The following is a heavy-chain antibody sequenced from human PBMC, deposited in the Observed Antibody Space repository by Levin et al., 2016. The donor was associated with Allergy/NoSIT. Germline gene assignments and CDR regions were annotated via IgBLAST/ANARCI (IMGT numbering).Heavy chain of an antibody. V-gene: IGHV1-2*02. Sequence: ASVKVSCKASGHTFTDYYFHWVRQAPGQGPEWMGWISLKSGGTNYAQRFLGRVTMTRDMSISTAYMELTRLTSDDTAVYYCASPDRFSSWYDYWGQGTLVTVSS. D-gene: IGHD6-13*01. J-gene: IGHJ4*02. CDR3: ASPDRFSSWYDY. CDR2: ISLKSGGT. CDR1: GHTFTDYY.